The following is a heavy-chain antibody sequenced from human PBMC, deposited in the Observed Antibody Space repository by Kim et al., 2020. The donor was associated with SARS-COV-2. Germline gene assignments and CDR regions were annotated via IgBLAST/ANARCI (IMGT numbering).Heavy chain of an antibody. CDR3: ARDRYDYVWGSYRPDGMDV. Sequence: GRFTISRDNSKNTLYLQMNSLRAEDTAVYYCARDRYDYVWGSYRPDGMDVWGQGTTVTVSS. D-gene: IGHD3-16*02. J-gene: IGHJ6*02. V-gene: IGHV3-30*01.